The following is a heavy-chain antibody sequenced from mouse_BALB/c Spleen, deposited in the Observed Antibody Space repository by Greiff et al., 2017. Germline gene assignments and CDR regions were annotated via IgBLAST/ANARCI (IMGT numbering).Heavy chain of an antibody. Sequence: VQLQQSGAELVRPGALVKLSCKASGFNITDYYMHWVKQRPEQGLEWIGWIDPENGNTIYAPKFQGKASITADTSSNTAYLQLSSLTSEDTAVYYCATYYGNYEGFFDYWGQGTTLTVSS. J-gene: IGHJ2*01. V-gene: IGHV14-1*02. CDR3: ATYYGNYEGFFDY. D-gene: IGHD2-10*01. CDR1: GFNITDYY. CDR2: IDPENGNT.